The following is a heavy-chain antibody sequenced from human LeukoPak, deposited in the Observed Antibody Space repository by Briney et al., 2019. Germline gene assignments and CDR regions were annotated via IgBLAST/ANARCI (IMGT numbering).Heavy chain of an antibody. V-gene: IGHV1-69*06. J-gene: IGHJ4*02. Sequence: ASVKVSCKASGGTFSSYAISWVRQAPGQGLEWMGGIIPIFGTANYAQKFQGRVTITADKSTSTAYMELSSLRSEDTAVYYCASSVLGTTVVTRFDYWGQGTLVTVSS. CDR1: GGTFSSYA. D-gene: IGHD4-23*01. CDR3: ASSVLGTTVVTRFDY. CDR2: IIPIFGTA.